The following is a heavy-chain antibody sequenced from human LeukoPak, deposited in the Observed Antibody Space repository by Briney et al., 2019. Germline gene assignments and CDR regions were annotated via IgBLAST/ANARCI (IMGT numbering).Heavy chain of an antibody. Sequence: ASVKVSCKASGYTFTSYYMHWVRQAPGQGLEWMGIINPSGGSTSYAQKFQGRVTMTRDTSTSTVYMELSSLRSEDTAVYYCARGIRGSSGWYFREVGGTKKCYFDYWGQGTLVTVSS. CDR1: GYTFTSYY. CDR3: ARGIRGSSGWYFREVGGTKKCYFDY. J-gene: IGHJ4*02. V-gene: IGHV1-46*01. CDR2: INPSGGST. D-gene: IGHD6-19*01.